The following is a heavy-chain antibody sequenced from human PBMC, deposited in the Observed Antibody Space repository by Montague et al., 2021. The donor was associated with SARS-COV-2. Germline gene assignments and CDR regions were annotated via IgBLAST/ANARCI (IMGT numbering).Heavy chain of an antibody. Sequence: SRTLSLTCTVSGASVNSGDYFWTWIRQPVGETLEWIGRIYSSGSTTHNPSLKSRVTMSLVTSENQFSLRLSSVTASDTAVYYCAKEGGKMVFDQWGQGTLVTVSS. CDR2: IYSSGST. CDR1: GASVNSGDYF. V-gene: IGHV4-61*02. CDR3: AKEGGKMVFDQ. D-gene: IGHD2-8*01. J-gene: IGHJ4*02.